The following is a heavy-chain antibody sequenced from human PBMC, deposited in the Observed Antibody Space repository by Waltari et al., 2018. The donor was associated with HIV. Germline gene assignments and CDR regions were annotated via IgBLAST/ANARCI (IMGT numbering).Heavy chain of an antibody. D-gene: IGHD3-22*01. Sequence: QVRLEQWGPGLLKPSESLSLTCAVYGGSFTGYYWTWVRQSPGKGLEWIGEVNERGTFGNIPSLRIRVSMSIDRSKNQVSLKLSSVTAADTAVYYCARGPYYYDRRGAALVRGDYSYYYGLDAWGQGTTVSVSS. CDR2: VNERGTF. J-gene: IGHJ6*02. CDR1: GGSFTGYY. CDR3: ARGPYYYDRRGAALVRGDYSYYYGLDA. V-gene: IGHV4-34*01.